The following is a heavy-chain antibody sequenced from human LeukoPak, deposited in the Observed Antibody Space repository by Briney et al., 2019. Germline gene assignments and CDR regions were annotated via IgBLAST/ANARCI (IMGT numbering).Heavy chain of an antibody. CDR3: ARAQGYSSGWYDY. V-gene: IGHV3-53*01. J-gene: IGHJ4*02. D-gene: IGHD6-19*01. Sequence: GGSLRLSCAASGFTVSSNYMNWVRQAPGKGLEWVSVIYSGGGTNYGDSVKGRFTISRDNSKNTQYLQMNSLRAEDTAVYYCARAQGYSSGWYDYWGQGTLVTVSS. CDR2: IYSGGGT. CDR1: GFTVSSNY.